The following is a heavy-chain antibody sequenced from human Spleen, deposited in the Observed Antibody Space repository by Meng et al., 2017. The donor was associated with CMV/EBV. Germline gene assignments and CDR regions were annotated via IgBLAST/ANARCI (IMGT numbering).Heavy chain of an antibody. Sequence: GESLKISCAASDFTFSDYYMTWIRQAPGKGLEWVSYISSSGSTIYYADSVKGRFTISRDNAKNSLYLQMNSLRAEDTAVYYCARELMDTAMGYYYYGMDVWGQGTTVTVSS. V-gene: IGHV3-11*04. CDR3: ARELMDTAMGYYYYGMDV. D-gene: IGHD5-18*01. CDR1: DFTFSDYY. J-gene: IGHJ6*02. CDR2: ISSSGSTI.